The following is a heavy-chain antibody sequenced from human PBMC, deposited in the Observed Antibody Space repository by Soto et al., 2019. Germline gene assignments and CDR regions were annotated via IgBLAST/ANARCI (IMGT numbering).Heavy chain of an antibody. D-gene: IGHD1-1*01. J-gene: IGHJ5*02. CDR1: GYRFTTYW. CDR3: ARERAELERCNWLDP. V-gene: IGHV5-10-1*01. Sequence: GESLKISFEASGYRFTTYWISWVRQTPGKVLEWMGAIDPRDSYSKYSPSFAGYDTISVDKSISTAYLNCNSLKASDAPIYSCARERAELERCNWLDPWGQGTLVTVSS. CDR2: IDPRDSYS.